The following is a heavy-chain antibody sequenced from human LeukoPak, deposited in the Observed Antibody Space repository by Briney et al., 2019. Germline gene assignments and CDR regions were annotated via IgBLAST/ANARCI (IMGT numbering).Heavy chain of an antibody. CDR2: IYTSGIT. Sequence: PSETLSLTCTVSGGSISSCYWSWIRQPAGKGLEWIGRIYTSGITNYNPSLKSRVTMSVDTSKNQFSLKLGSVTAADTAVYYCARLRPGVTVFGVAPDYWGQGTLVTVSS. CDR1: GGSISSCY. D-gene: IGHD3-3*01. J-gene: IGHJ4*02. CDR3: ARLRPGVTVFGVAPDY. V-gene: IGHV4-4*07.